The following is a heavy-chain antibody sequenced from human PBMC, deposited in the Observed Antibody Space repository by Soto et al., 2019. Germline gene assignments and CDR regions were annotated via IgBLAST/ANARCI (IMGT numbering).Heavy chain of an antibody. D-gene: IGHD2-8*01. CDR3: TTDPQWGI. CDR1: WGTFVNLG. V-gene: IGHV3-15*01. Sequence: WGFQRHPCAVSWGTFVNLGGSRVRQGPGRGLEWVGRIKSKNDGGTTDYSAPVKGRFTISRDDSKDTLYLQMNSLKTEDTAIYYCTTDPQWGIWGQGTMVTVSS. CDR2: IKSKNDGGTT. J-gene: IGHJ3*02.